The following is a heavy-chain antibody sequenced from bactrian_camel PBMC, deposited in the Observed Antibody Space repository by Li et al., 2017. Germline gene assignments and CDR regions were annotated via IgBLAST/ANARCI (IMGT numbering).Heavy chain of an antibody. V-gene: IGHV3-2*01. CDR1: KSTYSSNF. CDR3: AARGPYCYTKLSVRDFTY. CDR2: VHSDGRPT. Sequence: VQLVESGGGSVQAGANLTLSCTASSKSTYSSNFMGWFRQAPGKEREGVATVHSDGRPTYYAISVKGRFTISKDNSKNTLYLQMNSLKPEDTAMYYCAARGPYCYTKLSVRDFTYWGQGTQVTVS. D-gene: IGHD2*01. J-gene: IGHJ6*01.